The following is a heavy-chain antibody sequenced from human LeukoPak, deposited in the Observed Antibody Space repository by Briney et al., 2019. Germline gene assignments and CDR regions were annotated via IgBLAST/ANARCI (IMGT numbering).Heavy chain of an antibody. CDR1: GFTSSSYS. J-gene: IGHJ4*02. CDR3: ARGTGSLRYFDWLLYLDY. D-gene: IGHD3-9*01. V-gene: IGHV3-21*04. Sequence: GGSLRPSRAASGFTSSSYSMNWVRQAPGKGLEWVSSISSSSSYIYYADSVKGRFTISRDNAKNSLYLQMNSLRAEDTALYYCARGTGSLRYFDWLLYLDYWGQGTLVTVSS. CDR2: ISSSSSYI.